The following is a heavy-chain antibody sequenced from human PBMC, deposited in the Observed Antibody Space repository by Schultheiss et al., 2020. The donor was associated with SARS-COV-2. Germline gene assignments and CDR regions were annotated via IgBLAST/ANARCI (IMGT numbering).Heavy chain of an antibody. J-gene: IGHJ6*03. CDR2: MNPNSGNT. V-gene: IGHV1-8*01. Sequence: ASVKVSCKASGYTFTSYDINWVRQATGQGLEWMGWMNPNSGNTGYAQKFQGRVTMTRDTSTSTVYMELSSLRSEDTAVYYCARGSTTYYDFWSGYLADYYYYYMDVWGKGTTVTVSS. D-gene: IGHD3-3*01. CDR1: GYTFTSYD. CDR3: ARGSTTYYDFWSGYLADYYYYYMDV.